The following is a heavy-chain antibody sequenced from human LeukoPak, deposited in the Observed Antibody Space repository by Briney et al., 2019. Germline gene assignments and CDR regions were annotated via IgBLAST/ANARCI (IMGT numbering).Heavy chain of an antibody. D-gene: IGHD7-27*01. CDR1: GGSFSGYY. V-gene: IGHV4-34*01. Sequence: PSETLSLTCAVYGGSFSGYYWSWIRQPPGKGLEWIGEINHSGSTNYNPSLKSRVTISVDTSKNQFSLKLSSVTAADTAVYYCWGSGDYYGMDVWGQGTTVTVSS. CDR3: WGSGDYYGMDV. CDR2: INHSGST. J-gene: IGHJ6*02.